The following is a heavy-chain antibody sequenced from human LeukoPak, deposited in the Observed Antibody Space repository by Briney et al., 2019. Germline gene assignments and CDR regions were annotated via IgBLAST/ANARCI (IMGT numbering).Heavy chain of an antibody. J-gene: IGHJ4*02. CDR2: ISGSGGST. CDR3: TRDGEDGWDGLHY. D-gene: IGHD5-24*01. V-gene: IGHV3-23*01. Sequence: GGSLRLSCAASGFPYSRYAMRCARQAPGKGLEGVSAISGSGGSTYYADSVKGRFTISRDNSKNTLYLQMNSLRAEDTAVYYCTRDGEDGWDGLHYWGQGTLVTVSS. CDR1: GFPYSRYA.